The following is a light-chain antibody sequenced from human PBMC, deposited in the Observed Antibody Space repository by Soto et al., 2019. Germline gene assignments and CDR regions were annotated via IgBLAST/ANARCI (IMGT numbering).Light chain of an antibody. V-gene: IGKV1-39*01. CDR3: QQSYSTPPWT. Sequence: DIQMTQSPSSLSASVGDRVTITGRASQSISSYLNWYQQKPGKAPKLLIYAASSLQSVVPSRFSGSGSGTDFTLTISSLQPEDFATYYCQQSYSTPPWTFGQGTKVEIK. CDR2: AAS. J-gene: IGKJ1*01. CDR1: QSISSY.